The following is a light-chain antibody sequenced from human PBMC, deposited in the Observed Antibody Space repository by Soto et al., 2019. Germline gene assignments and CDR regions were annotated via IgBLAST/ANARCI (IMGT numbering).Light chain of an antibody. CDR1: SGHSSNI. CDR3: ETWDTNTRV. J-gene: IGLJ7*01. CDR2: LEGSGSY. V-gene: IGLV4-60*02. Sequence: QSVLTQSSSASASLGSSVKLTCTLSSGHSSNIIAWHQQQPGKAPRYLMKLEGSGSYNKVSGVPDRFSGSSSGADRYLTISDLQFEDEADYYGETWDTNTRVFGGGTQLTVL.